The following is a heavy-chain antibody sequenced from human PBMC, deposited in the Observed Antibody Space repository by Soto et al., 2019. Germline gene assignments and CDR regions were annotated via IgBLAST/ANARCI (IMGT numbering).Heavy chain of an antibody. CDR2: ISSNGGST. J-gene: IGHJ2*01. CDR3: VKHFGVVVVTAKNWYFDL. D-gene: IGHD2-21*02. V-gene: IGHV3-64D*06. Sequence: GGSLRLSCSASGFTFSSYAMHWVRQAPGKGLEYVSAISSNGGSTYYADSVKGRFTISRVNSKNTLYLQMSSLRAEDMAVYYCVKHFGVVVVTAKNWYFDLWGRGTLVTVSS. CDR1: GFTFSSYA.